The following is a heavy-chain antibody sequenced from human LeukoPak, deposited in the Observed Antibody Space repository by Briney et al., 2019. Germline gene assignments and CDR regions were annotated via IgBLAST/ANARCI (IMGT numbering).Heavy chain of an antibody. Sequence: ASVKVSCKASGYTFTSYDINWVRQATGQGLEWMGWMNPNSGNTGYVQKFQGRVTMTRSTSITTAYMGLSSLRSEDTAVYYCARVGYTYGYDYWGQGTLVTVSS. CDR1: GYTFTSYD. CDR3: ARVGYTYGYDY. D-gene: IGHD5-18*01. V-gene: IGHV1-8*01. CDR2: MNPNSGNT. J-gene: IGHJ4*02.